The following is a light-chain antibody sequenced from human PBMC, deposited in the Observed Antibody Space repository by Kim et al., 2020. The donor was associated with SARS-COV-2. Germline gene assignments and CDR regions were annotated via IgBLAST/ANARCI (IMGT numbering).Light chain of an antibody. CDR1: SSNIGAGYD. J-gene: IGLJ1*01. Sequence: GVTYSCTGSSSNIGAGYDVHWYQQLPGTAPKVLIYGNSNRPSGVPDRFSGSKSGTSASLAITGLQAEDEADYYCQSIDKTLNGYVFGTGTKVTVL. V-gene: IGLV1-40*01. CDR2: GNS. CDR3: QSIDKTLNGYV.